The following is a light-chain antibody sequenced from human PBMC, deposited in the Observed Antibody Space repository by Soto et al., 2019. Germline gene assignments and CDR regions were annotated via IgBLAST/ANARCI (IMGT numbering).Light chain of an antibody. CDR3: QQRSNWLT. J-gene: IGKJ4*01. CDR1: QSISSR. V-gene: IGKV1-5*01. CDR2: DAS. Sequence: DIQMTQSPSTLSASVGDRVTIACRASQSISSRLAWYQLKPGKVPKLLISDASTLERGVPTTFSGSGSGTEFTLTISTLQPDDFATYYCQQRSNWLTFGGGTKVEIK.